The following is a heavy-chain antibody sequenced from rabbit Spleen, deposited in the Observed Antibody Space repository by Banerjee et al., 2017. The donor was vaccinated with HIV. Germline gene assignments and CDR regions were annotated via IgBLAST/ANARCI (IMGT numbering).Heavy chain of an antibody. CDR2: IDAGNSGIT. CDR3: ARDAAAYAGYGDTTL. J-gene: IGHJ4*01. D-gene: IGHD2-1*01. CDR1: GFSFSSSYY. V-gene: IGHV1S40*01. Sequence: QSLEESGGDLVKPGASLTLTCTASGFSFSSSYYMCWVRQAPGKGLEWIGCIDAGNSGITYYASWAKGRFTISKTSSTTVTLQMTSLTAADTATYFCARDAAAYAGYGDTTLWGPGTLVTVS.